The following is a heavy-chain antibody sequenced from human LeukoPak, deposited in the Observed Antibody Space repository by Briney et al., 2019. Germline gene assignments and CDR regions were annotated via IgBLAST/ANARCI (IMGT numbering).Heavy chain of an antibody. CDR1: GFTVSSNY. CDR2: IYSGGST. Sequence: GGSLRLSCAASGFTVSSNYMNWVRQAPGKGLEWVSIIYSGGSTDYADSVKGRFTISRDNSKNTLYLQMNSLRAEDTAVYYCARCTVRGSIGYYYGMDVWGQGTTVTVSS. D-gene: IGHD3-10*01. V-gene: IGHV3-66*01. J-gene: IGHJ6*02. CDR3: ARCTVRGSIGYYYGMDV.